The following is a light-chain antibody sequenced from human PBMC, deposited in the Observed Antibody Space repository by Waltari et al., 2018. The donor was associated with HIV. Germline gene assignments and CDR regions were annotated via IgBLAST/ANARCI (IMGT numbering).Light chain of an antibody. CDR3: QQYNRDPS. J-gene: IGKJ5*01. V-gene: IGKV1-5*03. CDR2: KAS. CDR1: QDITSW. Sequence: IHMTQSPSTLSAFVGDRVTITCRASQDITSWLAWYQQKPGKAPKLLIRKASVLESGVSSRFSGSGSGTEFTLIIDSLEPDDFATYYCQQYNRDPSFGQGTRLEMK.